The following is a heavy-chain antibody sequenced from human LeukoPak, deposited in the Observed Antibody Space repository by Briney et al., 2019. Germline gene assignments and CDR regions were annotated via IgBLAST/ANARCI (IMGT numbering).Heavy chain of an antibody. J-gene: IGHJ4*02. V-gene: IGHV1-69*04. CDR3: AREVLITMIVVAIKEGYFDY. CDR1: GGTFSSYA. D-gene: IGHD3-22*01. Sequence: ASVKVSCKASGGTFSSYAISWVRQAPGQGLEWMGRIIPILGIANYAQKFQGRVTITADKSTSTAYMELSSLRSEDTAVYYCAREVLITMIVVAIKEGYFDYWGQGTLVTVSS. CDR2: IIPILGIA.